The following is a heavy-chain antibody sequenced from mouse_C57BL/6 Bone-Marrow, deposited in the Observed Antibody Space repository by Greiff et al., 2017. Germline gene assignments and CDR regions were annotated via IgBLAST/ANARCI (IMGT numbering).Heavy chain of an antibody. D-gene: IGHD3-2*02. CDR1: GYSITSGYY. V-gene: IGHV3-6*01. CDR2: ISYDGSN. Sequence: DVHLVESGPGLVKPSQSLSLTCSVTGYSITSGYYWNWIRQFPGNKLEWMGYISYDGSNNYNPSLKNRISITRDTSKNQFFLKLNSVTTEDTATYYCAYSSGRSWFAYWGQGTLVTVSA. J-gene: IGHJ3*01. CDR3: AYSSGRSWFAY.